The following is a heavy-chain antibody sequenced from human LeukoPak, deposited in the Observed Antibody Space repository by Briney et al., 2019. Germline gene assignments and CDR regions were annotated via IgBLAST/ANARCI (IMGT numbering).Heavy chain of an antibody. D-gene: IGHD4-17*01. J-gene: IGHJ6*03. CDR2: IYTSGST. V-gene: IGHV4-4*07. Sequence: SETLSLTCTVSGGSISSYYWSWIRQPAGKGLEWIGRIYTSGSTNYNPSLKSRVTMSVDTSKNQFSLKLSSVTAADTAVYYCARETVTPYYYYMDVWGKGTTVTVSS. CDR3: ARETVTPYYYYMDV. CDR1: GGSISSYY.